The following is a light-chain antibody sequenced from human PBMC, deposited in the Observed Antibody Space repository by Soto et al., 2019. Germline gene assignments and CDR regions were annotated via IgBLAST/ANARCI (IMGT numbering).Light chain of an antibody. CDR1: QSVSSSY. Sequence: VWTQSPGTLSLSPGDRATLSCRATQSVSSSYLAWYQQKPGQAPRILIYGASTRATGIPDRFSGSGSGTDFTLTISRLEPEDFAVYYCQQYGSSPPLTFGGGTKVEIK. V-gene: IGKV3-20*01. CDR2: GAS. J-gene: IGKJ4*01. CDR3: QQYGSSPPLT.